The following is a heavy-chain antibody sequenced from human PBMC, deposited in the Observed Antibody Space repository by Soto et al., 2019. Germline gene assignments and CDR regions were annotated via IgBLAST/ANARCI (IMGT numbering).Heavy chain of an antibody. CDR1: GGSFSGYY. CDR3: VRGVAYGDVHYYYYGMDV. CDR2: INHSGST. J-gene: IGHJ6*02. V-gene: IGHV4-34*01. Sequence: SETLSLTCAVYGGSFSGYYWSWIRQPPGKGLEWIGEINHSGSTNYNPSLKSRVTISVDTSKNQFSLKLSSVTAADTAVYYCVRGVAYGDVHYYYYGMDVWGQGTTVTVSS. D-gene: IGHD4-17*01.